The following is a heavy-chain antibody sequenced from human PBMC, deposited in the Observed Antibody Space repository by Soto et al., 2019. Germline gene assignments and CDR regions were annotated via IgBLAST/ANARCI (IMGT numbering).Heavy chain of an antibody. CDR3: AKDKIAVDNFDY. V-gene: IGHV3-15*01. J-gene: IGHJ4*02. D-gene: IGHD6-19*01. Sequence: GGSLRLSCAASGFTFSNAWLSWVRQAPGKGLEWVGHIKTTTDGGTTDYAAPVKGRFTISRDDSQNTLYLQMNSLRAEDTAVYYCAKDKIAVDNFDYWGQGTLVTVSS. CDR1: GFTFSNAW. CDR2: IKTTTDGGTT.